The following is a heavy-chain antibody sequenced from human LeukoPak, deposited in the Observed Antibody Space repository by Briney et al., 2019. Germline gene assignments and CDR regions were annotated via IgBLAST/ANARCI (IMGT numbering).Heavy chain of an antibody. Sequence: GGSLRLSCAASGFTFSSYSMNWVRQAPGKGLEWVSSISSSSSYIYYADSVKGRFTISRDNAKNSLYLQMNSLRAEDTAVYYCAPPLIAAAGRRGNWGQGTLVTVSS. D-gene: IGHD6-13*01. J-gene: IGHJ4*02. CDR2: ISSSSSYI. CDR1: GFTFSSYS. CDR3: APPLIAAAGRRGN. V-gene: IGHV3-21*01.